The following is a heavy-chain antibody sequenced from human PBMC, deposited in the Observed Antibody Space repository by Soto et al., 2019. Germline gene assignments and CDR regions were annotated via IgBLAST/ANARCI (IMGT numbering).Heavy chain of an antibody. D-gene: IGHD3-10*01. CDR1: GFTFSVYA. Sequence: EVRLLESGGGLVQPGGSLRLSCAASGFTFSVYAMSWVRQAPGKGLEWVSGISGSGDSTHYADSVKGRFTVSRDNSTSMLYLQTNSPRAEDTAIYYCAKALYGGFTYWGQGTLVTVSS. V-gene: IGHV3-23*01. J-gene: IGHJ4*02. CDR2: ISGSGDST. CDR3: AKALYGGFTY.